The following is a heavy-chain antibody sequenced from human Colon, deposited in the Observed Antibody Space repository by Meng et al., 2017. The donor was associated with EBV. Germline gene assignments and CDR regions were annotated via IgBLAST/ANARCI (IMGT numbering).Heavy chain of an antibody. D-gene: IGHD4-17*01. Sequence: QDQIRQSGAGLLQPSAPLSLPCAVSGGSFRGYYWSWIRQAPGKGLEWIGEINHSGSTKFNPSLESRVSISVDTSENQVSLKLTSVTAADTAVYYCARRTTVNLRSFDSWGQGTLVTVSS. V-gene: IGHV4-34*01. CDR1: GGSFRGYY. J-gene: IGHJ4*02. CDR3: ARRTTVNLRSFDS. CDR2: INHSGST.